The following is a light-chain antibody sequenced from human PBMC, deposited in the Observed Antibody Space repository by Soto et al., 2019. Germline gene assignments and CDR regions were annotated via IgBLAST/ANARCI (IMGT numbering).Light chain of an antibody. V-gene: IGLV1-40*01. CDR1: SSNIGAGYD. Sequence: QSVLTQPPSVSGAPGQRVTISCTWSSSNIGAGYDVHWYQQLPGTAPKLLIYGNSNRPSGVPDQFSGSKSGTSASLAITGLQAEDEADYYCQSYDSSLSGSKVFGTGTKVTVL. CDR3: QSYDSSLSGSKV. J-gene: IGLJ1*01. CDR2: GNS.